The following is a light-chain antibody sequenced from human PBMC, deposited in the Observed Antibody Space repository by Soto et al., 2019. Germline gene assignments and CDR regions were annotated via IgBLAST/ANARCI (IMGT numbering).Light chain of an antibody. V-gene: IGKV3-20*01. CDR3: QQYGTSPQIT. J-gene: IGKJ5*01. CDR2: GAS. Sequence: EIVMTQSPLTLPVTPGEPASISCRSSQSLLYNNTYNYLDWYQQKPGQAPRLLIYGASSRATGIPDRFSGSGSGTDFTLTISRLEPEDFAVYYCQQYGTSPQITFGQGRRLEIK. CDR1: QSLLYNNTYNY.